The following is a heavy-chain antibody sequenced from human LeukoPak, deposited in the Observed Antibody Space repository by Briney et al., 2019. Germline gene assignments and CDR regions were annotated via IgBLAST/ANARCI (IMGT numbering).Heavy chain of an antibody. J-gene: IGHJ4*02. CDR1: GYTFTGYY. CDR3: AKDRKYSSSSHDY. V-gene: IGHV1-2*04. Sequence: ASVKVSCKASGYTFTGYYMHWVRQAPGQGLEWMGWINPNSGGTNYAQKFQGWVTMTRDESTSTAYMELNSLRAEDTAVYYCAKDRKYSSSSHDYWGQGTLVTVSS. CDR2: INPNSGGT. D-gene: IGHD6-6*01.